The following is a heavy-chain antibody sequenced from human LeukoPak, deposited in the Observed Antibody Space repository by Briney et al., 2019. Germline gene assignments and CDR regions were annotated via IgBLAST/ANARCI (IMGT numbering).Heavy chain of an antibody. D-gene: IGHD3-22*01. J-gene: IGHJ4*02. V-gene: IGHV4-39*01. CDR2: TYYSGST. CDR3: ARRHAITMIVVFDY. Sequence: SETLPLTCTVSGGSISSSSYYWGWIRQPPGKGLEWIGSTYYSGSTYYNPSLKSRVTISVDTSKNQFSLKLSSVTAADTAVYYCARRHAITMIVVFDYWGQGTLVTVSS. CDR1: GGSISSSSYY.